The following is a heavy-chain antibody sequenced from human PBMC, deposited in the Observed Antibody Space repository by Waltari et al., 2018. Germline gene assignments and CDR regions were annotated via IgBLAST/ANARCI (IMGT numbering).Heavy chain of an antibody. Sequence: QVQLQESGPGLVKPSETLSLTCTVSCGSISSYYWSWIRQPPGKGLEWIGYIYYSGSTNYNPSLKSRVTISVDTSKNQFSLKLSSVTAADTAVYYCARVRRPDVAFDIWGQGTMVTVSS. CDR3: ARVRRPDVAFDI. V-gene: IGHV4-59*01. CDR1: CGSISSYY. J-gene: IGHJ3*02. CDR2: IYYSGST.